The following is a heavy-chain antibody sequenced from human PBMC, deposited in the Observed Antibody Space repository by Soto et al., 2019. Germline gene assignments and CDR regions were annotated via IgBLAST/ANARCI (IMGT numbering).Heavy chain of an antibody. Sequence: GPSVKVSCKASGYTFTSYDINWVRQATGQGLEWMGWMNPNSGNTGYAQKFQGRVTMTRNTSISTAYMELSSLRSEDTAVYYCARGCAYDSSGYCDNDAFDIWGQGTMVTVSS. J-gene: IGHJ3*02. CDR3: ARGCAYDSSGYCDNDAFDI. D-gene: IGHD3-22*01. CDR2: MNPNSGNT. V-gene: IGHV1-8*01. CDR1: GYTFTSYD.